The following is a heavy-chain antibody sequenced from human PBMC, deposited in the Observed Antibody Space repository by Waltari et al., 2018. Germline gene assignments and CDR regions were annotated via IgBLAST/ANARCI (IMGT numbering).Heavy chain of an antibody. V-gene: IGHV1-69*04. CDR3: ATGWGGRCSSTSCYASFDY. D-gene: IGHD2-2*01. J-gene: IGHJ4*02. Sequence: QVQLVQSGAEVKKPGSSVKVSCKASGGTFSSYAISWVRQAPGQGLEWMGRIIPILGIANYAQKFQGQGTITADKSTSTAYMELGSLGAEDTAVYYCATGWGGRCSSTSCYASFDYGGQGTLVTVSS. CDR1: GGTFSSYA. CDR2: IIPILGIA.